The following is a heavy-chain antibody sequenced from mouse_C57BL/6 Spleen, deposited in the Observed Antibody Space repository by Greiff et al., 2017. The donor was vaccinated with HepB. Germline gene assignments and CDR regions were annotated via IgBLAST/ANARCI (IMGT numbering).Heavy chain of an antibody. Sequence: EVQLVESGGGLVKPGGSLKLSCAASGFTFSSYTMSWVRQTPEKRLEWVATISGGGGNTYYPDSVKGRFTLSRDKAKNTLYLQMSSLRSEDTALYYCARHTGYWGQGTTLTVSS. CDR3: ARHTGY. J-gene: IGHJ2*01. CDR2: ISGGGGNT. D-gene: IGHD4-1*01. V-gene: IGHV5-9*01. CDR1: GFTFSSYT.